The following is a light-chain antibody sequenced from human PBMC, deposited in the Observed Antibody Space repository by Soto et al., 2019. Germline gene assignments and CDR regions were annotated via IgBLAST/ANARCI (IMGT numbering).Light chain of an antibody. CDR2: GAS. CDR3: QHYKNWPIT. Sequence: EIVMTQSPATLSVSAGERATLSCRASQSVSNNYLAWYQQKPGQAPRLLIYGASSRATGIPDRFSGSGSGTDFTLTISSLQAADFAVYHCQHYKNWPITFGQGTRLEIK. J-gene: IGKJ5*01. V-gene: IGKV3D-15*01. CDR1: QSVSNN.